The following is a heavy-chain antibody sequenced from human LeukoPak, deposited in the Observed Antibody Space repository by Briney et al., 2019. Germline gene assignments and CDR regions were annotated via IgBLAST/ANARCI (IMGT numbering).Heavy chain of an antibody. D-gene: IGHD2-15*01. CDR3: ARDAGSHHDAFDI. CDR2: IYYSGST. CDR1: GGSISSGDYY. Sequence: SQTVSLTCTVSGGSISSGDYYWSWIRQPPGKGLEWIGYIYYSGSTYYNPSLKSRVTISVDTSKNQFSLKLSSVTAADTAVYYCARDAGSHHDAFDIWGQGTLVSASS. J-gene: IGHJ3*02. V-gene: IGHV4-30-4*01.